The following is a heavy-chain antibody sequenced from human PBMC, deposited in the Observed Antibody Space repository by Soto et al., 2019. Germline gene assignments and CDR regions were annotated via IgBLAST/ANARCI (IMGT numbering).Heavy chain of an antibody. CDR3: VKDRAFRTVAGTDH. V-gene: IGHV3-23*01. Sequence: EVLLLESGGGLVQPGGSLRLSCVTSGFTFRSYGMNWVRQAPGGGLEWVANIIGSGDSTSYADSVKGRCTISRDNSQNTLFLQMDRLRVDETATYYCVKDRAFRTVAGTDHWGQGALITVSS. J-gene: IGHJ4*02. CDR1: GFTFRSYG. CDR2: IIGSGDST. D-gene: IGHD6-19*01.